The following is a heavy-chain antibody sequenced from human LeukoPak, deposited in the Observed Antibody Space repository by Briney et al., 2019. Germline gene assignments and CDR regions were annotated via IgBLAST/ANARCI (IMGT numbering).Heavy chain of an antibody. CDR3: AGDNTILWG. D-gene: IGHD2-21*01. J-gene: IGHJ4*02. CDR2: IFYSGST. V-gene: IGHV4-59*08. Sequence: PSETLSLTCTVSGGSISSYYWSWIRQPPGKGLEWIGNIFYSGSTIYNPSLKSRVTISVDTSKNQFSLKLSSVTAADTAVYYWAGDNTILWGWGQGTLVTASS. CDR1: GGSISSYY.